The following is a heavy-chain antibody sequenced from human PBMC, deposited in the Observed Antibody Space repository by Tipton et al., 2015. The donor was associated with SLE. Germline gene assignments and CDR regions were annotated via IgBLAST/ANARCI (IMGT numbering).Heavy chain of an antibody. CDR1: GGSISSGGYY. Sequence: SCTVSGGSISSGGYYLSWIRQPAGTGLEWIGRIFTSGTTNYKPYLKSRLTISVDTSQNQFSLKLTSVTAADTAVYYCARETDWYFDLWGRGTLVTVSS. CDR2: IFTSGTT. J-gene: IGHJ2*01. V-gene: IGHV4-61*02. CDR3: ARETDWYFDL.